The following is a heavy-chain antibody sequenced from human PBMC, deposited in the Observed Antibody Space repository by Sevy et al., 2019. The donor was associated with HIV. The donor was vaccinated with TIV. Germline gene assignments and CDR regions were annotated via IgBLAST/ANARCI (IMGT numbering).Heavy chain of an antibody. D-gene: IGHD4-17*01. J-gene: IGHJ4*02. CDR1: GGSISSYY. CDR2: IYTSGST. Sequence: SETLSLTCTVSGGSISSYYWSWIRQPAGKGLEWIGRIYTSGSTNYNPSLKSRVTMSVDTSKNQFSLKLSSVTAADTAVYYCARDLYTRYDYGDYFDYWGQGTLVAVSS. V-gene: IGHV4-4*07. CDR3: ARDLYTRYDYGDYFDY.